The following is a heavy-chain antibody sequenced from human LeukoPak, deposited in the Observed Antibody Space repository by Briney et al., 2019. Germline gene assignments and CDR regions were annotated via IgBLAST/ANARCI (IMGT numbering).Heavy chain of an antibody. Sequence: GASVKVSCKASGGTFSSYAISWVRQAPGQGLEWMGGIIPIFGTANYAQKFQGRVTITADESTSTAYMELSSLRSEDTAVYYCARDGYCGGDCYSGDYWSQGTLVTVSS. V-gene: IGHV1-69*13. CDR1: GGTFSSYA. CDR3: ARDGYCGGDCYSGDY. J-gene: IGHJ4*02. CDR2: IIPIFGTA. D-gene: IGHD2-21*02.